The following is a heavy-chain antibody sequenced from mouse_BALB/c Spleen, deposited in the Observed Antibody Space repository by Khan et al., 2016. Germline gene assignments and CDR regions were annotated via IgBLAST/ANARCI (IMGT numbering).Heavy chain of an antibody. CDR2: IRSKANNRAT. J-gene: IGHJ1*01. CDR1: GFTFSDAW. D-gene: IGHD2-4*01. CDR3: TKRDYDWYFDV. V-gene: IGHV6-6*01. Sequence: EVKLEVSGGGLVQPGGSMKLSCAASGFTFSDAWMDWVRQSPGKGLEWVAEIRSKANNRATYYAESVKGRLTISGDDSKSSIHLQMNSLRAEDTGIYYCTKRDYDWYFDVWGAGTTVTVSS.